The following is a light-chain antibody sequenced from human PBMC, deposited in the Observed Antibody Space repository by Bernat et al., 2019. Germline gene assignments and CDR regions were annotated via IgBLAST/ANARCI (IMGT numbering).Light chain of an antibody. Sequence: QSALTQPPSASGFPGQSVTISCTGTSSDVGGYNYVSWFQQHPGKAPKLMIYEVSKRPSGVPDRFSGSRSGNTASLTVSGLQDEDEADYYCTSYAGSNNLLFGGGTKLTVL. J-gene: IGLJ3*02. CDR3: TSYAGSNNLL. V-gene: IGLV2-8*01. CDR1: SSDVGGYNY. CDR2: EVS.